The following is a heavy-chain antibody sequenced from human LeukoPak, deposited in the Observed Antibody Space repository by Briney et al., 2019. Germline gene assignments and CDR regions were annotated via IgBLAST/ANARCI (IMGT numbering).Heavy chain of an antibody. CDR2: ISGSGGST. V-gene: IGHV3-23*01. CDR3: AKDLHSSSRTSFDY. Sequence: GGSLRLSCAASGFTFSSYAMSWARQAPGKGLEWVSAISGSGGSTYYADSVKGRFTISRDNSKNTLYLQMNSLRAEDTAVYYCAKDLHSSSRTSFDYWGQGTLVTVSS. CDR1: GFTFSSYA. D-gene: IGHD6-13*01. J-gene: IGHJ4*02.